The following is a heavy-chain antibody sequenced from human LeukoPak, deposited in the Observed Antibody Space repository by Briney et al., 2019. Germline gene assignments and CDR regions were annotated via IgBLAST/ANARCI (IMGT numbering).Heavy chain of an antibody. CDR3: ARGAPSDY. Sequence: SETLSLTCTVSGGSISSYDWNWIRQPPGKGLEWIGYIYYSGKTYYNPSLKSRVTISVDTSKNQFSLKLSSVTAADTAVYFCARGAPSDYWGQGTLVTVSS. CDR1: GGSISSYD. J-gene: IGHJ4*02. V-gene: IGHV4-59*08. CDR2: IYYSGKT.